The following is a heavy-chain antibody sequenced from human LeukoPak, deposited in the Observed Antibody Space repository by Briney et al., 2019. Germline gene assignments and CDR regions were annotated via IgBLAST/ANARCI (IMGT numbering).Heavy chain of an antibody. D-gene: IGHD1-26*01. V-gene: IGHV4-39*07. CDR2: INHSGST. Sequence: PSETLSLTCTVSGGSISSSSYYWGWIRQPPGKGLEWIGEINHSGSTNYNPSLKSRVTISVDTSKNQFSLKLSSVTAADTAVYYCARSRRAGAADAFDIWGQGTMVTVSS. CDR1: GGSISSSSYY. J-gene: IGHJ3*02. CDR3: ARSRRAGAADAFDI.